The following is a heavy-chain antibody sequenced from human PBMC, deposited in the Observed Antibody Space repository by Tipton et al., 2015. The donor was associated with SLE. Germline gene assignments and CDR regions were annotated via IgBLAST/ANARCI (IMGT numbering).Heavy chain of an antibody. CDR1: GFTFSSYS. CDR3: ARDRNYYGLGSSS. D-gene: IGHD3-10*01. Sequence: SLRLPCAASGFTFSSYSMNWVRQAPGKGLEWVSSISSSSSYIYYADSVKGRFTISRDNAKNSLYLQMNSLRAEDTAVYYCARDRNYYGLGSSSWGQGTLVTVSS. J-gene: IGHJ4*02. V-gene: IGHV3-21*01. CDR2: ISSSSSYI.